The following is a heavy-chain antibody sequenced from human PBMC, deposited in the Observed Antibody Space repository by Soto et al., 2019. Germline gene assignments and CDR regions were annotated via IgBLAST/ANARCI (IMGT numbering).Heavy chain of an antibody. V-gene: IGHV3-48*03. J-gene: IGHJ5*02. CDR2: ISHTDRLT. CDR1: GFTFSYYE. D-gene: IGHD6-13*01. CDR3: ARDTGRASADL. Sequence: EVQLAESGGDLVQPGGSLRLSCVGSGFTFSYYEMNWVRQAPGKGLERVAFISHTDRLTNYPDSVKGRFTISRDNAQNSLYLEMTSLRVEDTGVYYCARDTGRASADLWGQGTLVTVSS.